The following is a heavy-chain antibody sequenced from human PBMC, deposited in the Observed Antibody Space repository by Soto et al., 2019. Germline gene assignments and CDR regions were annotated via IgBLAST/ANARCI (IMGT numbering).Heavy chain of an antibody. V-gene: IGHV3-30*18. CDR1: GFTFSSYG. D-gene: IGHD1-1*01. Sequence: LRLSCAASGFTFSSYGMHWVRQAPGKGLEWVAVISYDGSNKYYADSVKGRFTISRDNSKNTLYLQMNSLRAEDTAVYYCAKEAVQLERRGYYYYGMDVWGPGTTVTVSS. CDR2: ISYDGSNK. J-gene: IGHJ6*02. CDR3: AKEAVQLERRGYYYYGMDV.